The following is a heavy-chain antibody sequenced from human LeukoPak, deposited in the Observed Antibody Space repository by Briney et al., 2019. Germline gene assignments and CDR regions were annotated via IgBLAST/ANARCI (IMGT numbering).Heavy chain of an antibody. V-gene: IGHV3-23*01. CDR2: ISGSGGST. J-gene: IGHJ5*02. CDR1: GFTFSSYA. CDR3: AKMGPNYYDSSGYSWFDP. Sequence: QPGASLRLSCAASGFTFSSYAMSWVRQAPGKGLEWVSAISGSGGSTYYADSVKGRFTISRDNSKNTLYLQMNSLGAEDTAVYYCAKMGPNYYDSSGYSWFDPWGQGTLVTVSS. D-gene: IGHD3-22*01.